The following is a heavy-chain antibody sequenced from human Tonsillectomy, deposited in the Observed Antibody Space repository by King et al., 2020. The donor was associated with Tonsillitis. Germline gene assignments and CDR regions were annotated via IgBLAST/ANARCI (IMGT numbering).Heavy chain of an antibody. D-gene: IGHD5-18*01. Sequence: VQLVESGGVVVQPGGSLRLSCTGSGSTFGDDTMHWVRQAPGKGLEWVSLIRWDGGSTYYADSVKGRFTISRDNSKNSLYLQMNSLKTEDTALYYCAKDRLLRGAVVGAFDSWGQGTLVTVSS. CDR1: GSTFGDDT. J-gene: IGHJ4*02. V-gene: IGHV3-43*01. CDR3: AKDRLLRGAVVGAFDS. CDR2: IRWDGGST.